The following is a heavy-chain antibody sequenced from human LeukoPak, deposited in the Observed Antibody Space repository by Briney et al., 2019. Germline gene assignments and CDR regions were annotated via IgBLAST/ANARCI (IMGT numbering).Heavy chain of an antibody. CDR2: IRSKANSYAT. J-gene: IGHJ4*02. CDR1: GFTFSGSA. V-gene: IGHV3-73*01. Sequence: GGSLRLSCAASGFTFSGSAIHWVRQASGKGLEWVGRIRSKANSYATAYAASVKGRFTISRDDSKNTAYLQMNSLKSEDTAMYYCTRFEDSSGPPRGQGTLVTVSS. D-gene: IGHD3-22*01. CDR3: TRFEDSSGPP.